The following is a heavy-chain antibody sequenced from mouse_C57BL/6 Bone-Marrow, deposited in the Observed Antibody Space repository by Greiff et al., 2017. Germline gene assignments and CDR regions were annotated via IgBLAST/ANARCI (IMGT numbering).Heavy chain of an antibody. CDR3: ARDPDDYGGFAY. CDR2: ISYSGST. V-gene: IGHV3-1*01. J-gene: IGHJ3*01. Sequence: EVQRVESGPGMVKPSQSLSLTCTVTGYSITSGYDWHWIRHFPGNKLEWMGYISYSGSTNYNPSLKSRISITHDTSKNHFFLKLNSVTTEDTATYYCARDPDDYGGFAYWGQGTLVTVSA. CDR1: GYSITSGYD. D-gene: IGHD2-4*01.